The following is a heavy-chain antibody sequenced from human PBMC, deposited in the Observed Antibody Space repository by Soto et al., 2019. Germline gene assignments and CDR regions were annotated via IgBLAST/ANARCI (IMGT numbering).Heavy chain of an antibody. CDR2: IIPILGIA. J-gene: IGHJ3*02. CDR3: ARKQVAAHDAFDI. CDR1: GGTFSSHT. V-gene: IGHV1-69*02. D-gene: IGHD6-19*01. Sequence: QVQLVQSGAEVKKPGSSVKVSCKASGGTFSSHTISWVRQAPGQGLEWMGRIIPILGIANYAQKFQGRVTITADKSTSTAYMELSSLRSEDTAVYYCARKQVAAHDAFDIWGQGTMVTVSS.